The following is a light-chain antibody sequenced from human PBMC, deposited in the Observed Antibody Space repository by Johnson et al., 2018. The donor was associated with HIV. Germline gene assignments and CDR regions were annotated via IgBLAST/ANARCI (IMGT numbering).Light chain of an antibody. CDR3: ATWDRSLSSYV. J-gene: IGLJ1*01. CDR1: SSNIGNNY. CDR2: DND. V-gene: IGLV1-51*01. Sequence: QLVLTQPPSVSAAPGQKVTISCSGSSSNIGNNYVSWYQQLPGKAPKLLIYDNDKRPSGIPERFSASTSGSSANLGIPGLPTGDEADSYCATWDRSLSSYVFGPGTKVTIL.